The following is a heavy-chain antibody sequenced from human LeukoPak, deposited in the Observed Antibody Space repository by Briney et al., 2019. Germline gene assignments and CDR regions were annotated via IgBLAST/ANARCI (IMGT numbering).Heavy chain of an antibody. Sequence: PSETLSLTCTVSGGSISSSSYYWGWIRQPPGKGLEWIGSIYYSGSTYYNPSLKSRVTISVDTSKNQFSLKLSSVTAADTAVYYCARPLVRDYYFDYWGQGTLVTVSS. V-gene: IGHV4-39*01. CDR1: GGSISSSSYY. CDR3: ARPLVRDYYFDY. D-gene: IGHD4/OR15-4a*01. CDR2: IYYSGST. J-gene: IGHJ4*02.